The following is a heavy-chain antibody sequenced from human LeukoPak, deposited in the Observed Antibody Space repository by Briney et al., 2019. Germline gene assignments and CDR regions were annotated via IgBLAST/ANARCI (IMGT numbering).Heavy chain of an antibody. CDR2: IKQDGSEK. D-gene: IGHD5-24*01. CDR3: ASGTGWLQGDLGY. CDR1: GGSISSSNW. V-gene: IGHV3-7*01. Sequence: ETLSLTCAVSGGSISSSNWWSWVRQAPGKGLEWVANIKQDGSEKYYVDSVKGRFTISRDNAKNSLYLQMNSLRAEDTAVYYCASGTGWLQGDLGYWGQGTLVTVSS. J-gene: IGHJ4*02.